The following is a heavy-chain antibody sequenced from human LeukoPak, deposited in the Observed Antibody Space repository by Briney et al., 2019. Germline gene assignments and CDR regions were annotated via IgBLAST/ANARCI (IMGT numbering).Heavy chain of an antibody. CDR1: GYTFTSYG. V-gene: IGHV1-18*01. Sequence: ASVKVSCKASGYTFTSYGISWVRQAPGQGLEWMGWISAYNGNTNYAQKLQGRVTMTTDTSTSTAYMELRSLRSDDTAVYYCARVTTYYYDSSGYYSSDYRGQGTLVTVSS. J-gene: IGHJ4*02. CDR3: ARVTTYYYDSSGYYSSDY. CDR2: ISAYNGNT. D-gene: IGHD3-22*01.